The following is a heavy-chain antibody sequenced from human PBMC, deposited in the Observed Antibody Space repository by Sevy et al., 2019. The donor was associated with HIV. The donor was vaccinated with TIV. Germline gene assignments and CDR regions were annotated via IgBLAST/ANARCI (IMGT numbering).Heavy chain of an antibody. V-gene: IGHV3-7*01. CDR2: IYQDGSEK. Sequence: GGCLRLSCAASGFSFRSYWMTWVRQAPGKGLERVASIYQDGSEKYYIDSVKGRFTVSRDNAKNSLFLQMNSLGVEDTAAYYCAREGSYGDYMLSYYYGMDVWGQGTTVSVSS. J-gene: IGHJ6*02. CDR3: AREGSYGDYMLSYYYGMDV. CDR1: GFSFRSYW. D-gene: IGHD4-17*01.